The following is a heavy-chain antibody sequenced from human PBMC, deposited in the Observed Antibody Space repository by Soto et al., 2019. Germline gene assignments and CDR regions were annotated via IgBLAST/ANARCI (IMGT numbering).Heavy chain of an antibody. J-gene: IGHJ4*02. CDR1: GITFNRHG. CDR3: VRLRGSYLDF. CDR2: IWYDGSKK. D-gene: IGHD1-26*01. Sequence: QVQLVESGGGVVQPGTSLRLSCVVSGITFNRHGMHWVRQAPGKGLEWVALIWYDGSKKYYADYVEGRFTISRDNSKNTLYLQMNSLRAEDTAVYYCVRLRGSYLDFWGQGTLVTVSS. V-gene: IGHV3-33*01.